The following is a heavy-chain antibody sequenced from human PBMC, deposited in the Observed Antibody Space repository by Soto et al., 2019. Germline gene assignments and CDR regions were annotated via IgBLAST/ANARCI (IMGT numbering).Heavy chain of an antibody. CDR3: AREGVRSTLTYFSSYYYYYMDV. D-gene: IGHD2-21*01. V-gene: IGHV3-33*01. J-gene: IGHJ6*03. CDR1: GFTFSSYG. CDR2: IWYDGSNK. Sequence: QVQLVESGGGVVQPGRSLRLSCAASGFTFSSYGMHWVRQAPGKGLEWVAVIWYDGSNKYYADSVKGRFTISRDNSKNTLYLQMNSLRAEDTAVYYCAREGVRSTLTYFSSYYYYYMDVWGKVTTVTVSS.